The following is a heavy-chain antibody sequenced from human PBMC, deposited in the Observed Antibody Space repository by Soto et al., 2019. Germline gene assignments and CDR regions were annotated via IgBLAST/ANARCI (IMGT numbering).Heavy chain of an antibody. J-gene: IGHJ4*02. V-gene: IGHV3-23*01. D-gene: IGHD1-20*01. CDR1: GFNFGDYA. CDR3: AKNRIESGILPFDY. CDR2: IRGSGDDT. Sequence: GGSLRLSCAASGFNFGDYAMTWVRQAPGKGLEWVSAIRGSGDDTYYTDSVKGRFTISRDNSKSMLYLQMNSLRAEDTAVYYCAKNRIESGILPFDYWGQGTLVTVSS.